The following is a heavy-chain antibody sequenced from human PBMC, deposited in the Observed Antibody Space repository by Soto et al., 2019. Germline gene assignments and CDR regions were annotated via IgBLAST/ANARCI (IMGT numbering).Heavy chain of an antibody. CDR2: INGDGSGT. D-gene: IGHD3-10*01. Sequence: EVQLVESGGGLVQPGGSLRLSCAASGFTFSGSWMHWVRQAPGKGLVWVSRINGDGSGTSYADFVKGRFTISRDNAKNTLVLQMNGLRAEETAVYYCARGIFGSGAANDYWGQGTLVTVSS. V-gene: IGHV3-74*01. CDR3: ARGIFGSGAANDY. J-gene: IGHJ4*02. CDR1: GFTFSGSW.